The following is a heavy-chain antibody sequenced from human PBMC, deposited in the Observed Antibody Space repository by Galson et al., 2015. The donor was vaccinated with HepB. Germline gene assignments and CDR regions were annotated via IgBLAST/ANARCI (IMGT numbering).Heavy chain of an antibody. J-gene: IGHJ4*02. CDR3: AKDYADKLMTSETAALFEY. CDR2: IIAIGTST. Sequence: SLRLSCATSGFTFTNYAMSWVRQAPGKGLEWVSGIIAIGTSTHYADPVKGRFTISRDNSKNTIYLQMNSLRAEDSAVYYCAKDYADKLMTSETAALFEYWGQGALVTVSS. V-gene: IGHV3-23*05. CDR1: GFTFTNYA. D-gene: IGHD3-16*01.